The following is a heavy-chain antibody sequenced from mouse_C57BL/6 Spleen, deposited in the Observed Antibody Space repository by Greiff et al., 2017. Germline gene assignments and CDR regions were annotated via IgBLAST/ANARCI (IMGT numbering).Heavy chain of an antibody. CDR1: GYTFTSYW. Sequence: QVQLQQSGAELVKPGASVKLSCKASGYTFTSYWMHWVKPRPGQGLEWIGMIHPNSGSTNYNEKFKSKATLTVDKSSSTAYMQLSSLTSEDSAVYYCARDYYGSIYAMDYWGQGTSVTVSS. CDR2: IHPNSGST. V-gene: IGHV1-64*01. J-gene: IGHJ4*01. CDR3: ARDYYGSIYAMDY. D-gene: IGHD1-1*01.